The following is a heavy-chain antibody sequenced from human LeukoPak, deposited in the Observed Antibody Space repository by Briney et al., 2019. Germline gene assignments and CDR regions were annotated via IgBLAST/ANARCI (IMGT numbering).Heavy chain of an antibody. J-gene: IGHJ5*02. CDR3: VRDDYRDSGTKNWFDP. D-gene: IGHD3-10*01. CDR2: INTNTGNP. Sequence: ASVKVSCKASGYTFTGYYMDWVRQAPGQGLEWMGWINTNTGNPAYAQGFTGRFVFSLDSSVNTAYLQISSLKAEDTAVYYCVRDDYRDSGTKNWFDPWGQGTLVTVS. V-gene: IGHV7-4-1*02. CDR1: GYTFTGYY.